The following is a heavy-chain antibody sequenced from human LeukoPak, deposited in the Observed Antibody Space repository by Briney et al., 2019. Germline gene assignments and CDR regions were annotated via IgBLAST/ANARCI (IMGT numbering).Heavy chain of an antibody. D-gene: IGHD3-3*01. Sequence: SETLSLTCAVYGGSFSGYYWSWIRQPPGKRQEWIGEINHSGSTNYNPSLKSRVTISVDTSKNQFSLKLSSVTAADTAVYYCARGHLSITIFGVVQPRFDPWGQGTLVTVSS. CDR1: GGSFSGYY. CDR2: INHSGST. J-gene: IGHJ5*02. CDR3: ARGHLSITIFGVVQPRFDP. V-gene: IGHV4-34*01.